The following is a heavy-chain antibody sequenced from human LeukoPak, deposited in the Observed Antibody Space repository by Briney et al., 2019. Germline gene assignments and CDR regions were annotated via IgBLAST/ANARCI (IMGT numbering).Heavy chain of an antibody. J-gene: IGHJ4*02. CDR3: ARDLQDSSGYSHRNFDY. CDR1: GYTFTSYG. V-gene: IGHV1-18*01. CDR2: ISAYNGNT. D-gene: IGHD3-22*01. Sequence: ASVKVSCKASGYTFTSYGISWVRQAPGQGLEWMGWISAYNGNTNYAQKLQGRVTMTTDTSTSTAYMELRSLRSDDTAVYYCARDLQDSSGYSHRNFDYWGQGTLVTVSS.